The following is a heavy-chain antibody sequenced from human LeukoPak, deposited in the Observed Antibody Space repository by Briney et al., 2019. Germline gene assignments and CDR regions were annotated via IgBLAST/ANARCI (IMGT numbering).Heavy chain of an antibody. CDR3: ARVGRAMTAAGFGAFDI. CDR2: ISGSGGST. J-gene: IGHJ3*02. D-gene: IGHD6-13*01. Sequence: GGSLRLSCAASRFTFSNAWMNWVRQAPGKGLEWVSAISGSGGSTYYADSVKGRFTISRDNSKNTPYLQMNSLRAEDTAVYYCARVGRAMTAAGFGAFDIWGQGTMVIVSS. V-gene: IGHV3-23*01. CDR1: RFTFSNAW.